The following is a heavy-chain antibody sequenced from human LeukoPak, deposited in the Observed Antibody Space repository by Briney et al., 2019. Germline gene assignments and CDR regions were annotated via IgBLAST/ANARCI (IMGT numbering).Heavy chain of an antibody. CDR2: IYYSGST. CDR1: GGSISSSTNY. J-gene: IGHJ5*02. V-gene: IGHV4-39*01. CDR3: ARWPRYNWNYFPNWFDP. D-gene: IGHD1-7*01. Sequence: SESLSLTSTVSGGSISSSTNYWGWVRQPPGKGLEWIGSIYYSGSTYYNPPLKSRVTISVATSKNQFSLKLSSVTAADTAVYYCARWPRYNWNYFPNWFDPWGQGTLVTVSS.